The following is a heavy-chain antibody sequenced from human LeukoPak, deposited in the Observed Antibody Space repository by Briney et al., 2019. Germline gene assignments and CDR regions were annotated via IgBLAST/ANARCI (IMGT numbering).Heavy chain of an antibody. CDR3: ARLSLEHTPTIYYYGMDV. J-gene: IGHJ6*02. CDR2: ISAYNGNT. Sequence: GASVKVSCKASGYTFTSYGISWVRQAPGQGLEWMGWISAYNGNTNYAQKLLGRVTMTTDTSTSTAYMELRSLRSDDTAVYYCARLSLEHTPTIYYYGMDVWGQGTTVTVSS. CDR1: GYTFTSYG. V-gene: IGHV1-18*01. D-gene: IGHD2-15*01.